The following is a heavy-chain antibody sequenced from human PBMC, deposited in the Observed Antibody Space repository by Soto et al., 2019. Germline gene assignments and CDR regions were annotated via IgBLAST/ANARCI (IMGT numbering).Heavy chain of an antibody. CDR3: ARRPLLESHFDY. J-gene: IGHJ4*02. V-gene: IGHV1-3*01. CDR1: GFSLNTYV. CDR2: VNAASGNT. Sequence: QVHLVQSGAEARKPGASVNVSCMASGFSLNTYVVHWVRQAPGQGLEWMGWVNAASGNTQTSQKFQGRLTLTRDTSENTAYMELSSLRTEDTAVYFCARRPLLESHFDYWGQGTLGAVSS.